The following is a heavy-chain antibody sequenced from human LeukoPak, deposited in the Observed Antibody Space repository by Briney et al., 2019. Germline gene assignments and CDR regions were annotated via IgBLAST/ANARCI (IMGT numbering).Heavy chain of an antibody. Sequence: SETLSLTCTVSGGSISSSSYYWGWIRQPPGKGLEWIGEINHSGSTNYNPSLKSRVTISVDTSKNQFSLKLSSVTAADTAVYYCARGRKRCSSTSCYRRNWFDPWGQGTLVTVSS. CDR3: ARGRKRCSSTSCYRRNWFDP. CDR1: GGSISSSSYY. CDR2: INHSGST. J-gene: IGHJ5*02. V-gene: IGHV4-39*07. D-gene: IGHD2-2*02.